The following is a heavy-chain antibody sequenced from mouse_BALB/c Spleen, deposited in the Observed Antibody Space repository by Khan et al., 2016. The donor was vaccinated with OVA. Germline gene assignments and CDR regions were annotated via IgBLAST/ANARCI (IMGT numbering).Heavy chain of an antibody. CDR1: GYTFTSYY. CDR3: ARNYAMDY. CDR2: IYPRDVNT. V-gene: IGHV1S56*01. J-gene: IGHJ4*01. Sequence: QVQLQQSGPEVVKVGASVRISCKASGYTFTSYYIQWVKQRPGQGLEWIGWIYPRDVNTKYNEKFKGKATLTADKSSSTVYMQVSSLTSEDAAVYFCARNYAMDYWGQGTSVTVSS.